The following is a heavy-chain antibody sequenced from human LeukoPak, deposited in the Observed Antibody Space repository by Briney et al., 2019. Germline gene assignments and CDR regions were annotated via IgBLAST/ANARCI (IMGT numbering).Heavy chain of an antibody. Sequence: GGSLRLSCTASGFTFGDYLMSWFRQAPGKGLEWIGFISGGTTEYAASVKGRFTISRDDSTSIAYLQMNSLTTEDTAVYYCSRGSGWLSVYWGQGTLVTVTS. V-gene: IGHV3-49*03. CDR3: SRGSGWLSVY. J-gene: IGHJ4*02. CDR2: ISGGTT. D-gene: IGHD6-19*01. CDR1: GFTFGDYL.